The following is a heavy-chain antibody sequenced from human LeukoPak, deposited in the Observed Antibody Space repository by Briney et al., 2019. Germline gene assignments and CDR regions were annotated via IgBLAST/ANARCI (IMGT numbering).Heavy chain of an antibody. CDR1: GFTFDDYA. CDR2: ISWNSGSI. D-gene: IGHD6-19*01. V-gene: IGHV3-9*01. J-gene: IGHJ4*02. CDR3: ATSRIAVAGTKSIDY. Sequence: GGSLRLSCAASGFTFDDYAMHWVRQAPGKGLEWVSGISWNSGSIGYADSVKGRFTISRDNAKNSLYLQMNSLRAEDTALYYCATSRIAVAGTKSIDYWGQGTLVTVSS.